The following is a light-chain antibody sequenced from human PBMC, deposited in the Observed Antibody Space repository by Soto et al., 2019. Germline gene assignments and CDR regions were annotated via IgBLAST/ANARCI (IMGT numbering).Light chain of an antibody. CDR1: QGISTY. Sequence: DIQMTQSPSSLSASVGDRVTITCRASQGISTYLNWYQQKPGKAPKLLIYAASSLQSGVPSRFGGSRSGTEFTLTISSLQPEDFATYYCQQYNSYSWTFGPGTKVDIK. J-gene: IGKJ1*01. V-gene: IGKV1-39*01. CDR3: QQYNSYSWT. CDR2: AAS.